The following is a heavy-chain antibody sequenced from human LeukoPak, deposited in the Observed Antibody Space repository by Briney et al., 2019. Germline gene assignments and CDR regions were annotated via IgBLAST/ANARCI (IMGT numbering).Heavy chain of an antibody. CDR2: INPNSGGT. CDR1: GYTFTGYY. V-gene: IGHV1-2*06. Sequence: ASVKVSCKASGYTFTGYYMHWVRQAPGQGLEWMGRINPNSGGTNHAQKFQGRVTMTRDTSISTAYMELSRLRSDDTAVYYCATSLRQWLATVPFDYWGQGTLVTVSS. J-gene: IGHJ4*02. D-gene: IGHD6-19*01. CDR3: ATSLRQWLATVPFDY.